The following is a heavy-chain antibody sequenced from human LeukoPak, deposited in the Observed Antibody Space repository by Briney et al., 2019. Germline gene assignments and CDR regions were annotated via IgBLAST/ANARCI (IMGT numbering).Heavy chain of an antibody. D-gene: IGHD3-3*01. V-gene: IGHV3-30-3*01. CDR3: ARDGGYDFWSGYYQDY. Sequence: PAGGSLRLSCATSGFTFSRYAMHWVSQAPGKGLEWVALISYDANIGSNKYYADSVKGRFTISRDNSENTLYLQMNSLRAEDTAVYYCARDGGYDFWSGYYQDYWGQGTLVTVSS. CDR2: ISYDANIGSNK. CDR1: GFTFSRYA. J-gene: IGHJ4*02.